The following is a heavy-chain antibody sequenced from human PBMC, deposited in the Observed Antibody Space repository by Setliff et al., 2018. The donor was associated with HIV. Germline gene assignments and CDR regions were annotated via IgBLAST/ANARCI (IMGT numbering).Heavy chain of an antibody. D-gene: IGHD6-13*01. CDR1: GGSISSGTYY. CDR2: IYTSGNT. Sequence: PSETLSLTCTVSGGSISSGTYYWSWIRQPAGKGLEWIGHIYTSGNTNYNPSLKSRVTISVDTSKNQFSLKLSSVTAADTAVYYCAREGSSTWPDQGHFDLWGRGTLVTVSS. V-gene: IGHV4-61*09. J-gene: IGHJ2*01. CDR3: AREGSSTWPDQGHFDL.